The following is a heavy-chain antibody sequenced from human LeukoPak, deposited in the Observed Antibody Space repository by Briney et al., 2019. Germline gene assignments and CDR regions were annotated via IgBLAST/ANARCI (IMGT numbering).Heavy chain of an antibody. CDR1: GGTFSSYA. CDR2: IIPILGIA. CDR3: ARDEGYDSSGYYYPGDY. Sequence: ASVKVSCRASGGTFSSYAISWVRQAPGQGLEWMGRIIPILGIANYAQKFQGRVTITADKSTSTAYMELSSLRSEDTAVYYCARDEGYDSSGYYYPGDYWGQGTLVTVSS. D-gene: IGHD3-22*01. V-gene: IGHV1-69*04. J-gene: IGHJ4*02.